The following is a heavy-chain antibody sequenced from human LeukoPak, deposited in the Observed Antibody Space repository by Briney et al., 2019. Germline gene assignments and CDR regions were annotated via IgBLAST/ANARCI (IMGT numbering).Heavy chain of an antibody. D-gene: IGHD3-22*01. CDR2: ISSSSSYI. J-gene: IGHJ4*02. CDR1: GFTFSSYA. CDR3: ARVGDYENSGSQPFDY. Sequence: GGSLRLSCAASGFTFSSYAMSWVRQAPGKGLEWVSSISSSSSYIYYADSVKGRFTISRDNAKNSLYLQMNNLRVEDTAVYYCARVGDYENSGSQPFDYWGQGTLVTVSS. V-gene: IGHV3-21*01.